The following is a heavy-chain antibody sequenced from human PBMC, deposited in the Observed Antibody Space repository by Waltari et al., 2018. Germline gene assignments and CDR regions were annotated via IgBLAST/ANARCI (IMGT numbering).Heavy chain of an antibody. J-gene: IGHJ5*02. V-gene: IGHV4-59*11. CDR2: IYYTGST. CDR1: GGSISRHF. Sequence: QVQLQESGPSLVKPSETLSLLCSVSGGSISRHFWSWLRQPPGKGLDWIGYIYYTGSTNFNPSLKSRVTMSVDTSKNQFSLKLSSVTAADTAFYYCARGGGGDWEWFDPWGQGTLVTVSS. CDR3: ARGGGGDWEWFDP. D-gene: IGHD2-21*02.